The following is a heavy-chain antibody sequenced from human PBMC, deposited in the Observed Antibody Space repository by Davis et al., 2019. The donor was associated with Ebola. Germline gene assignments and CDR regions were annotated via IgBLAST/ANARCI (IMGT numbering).Heavy chain of an antibody. CDR1: GYTFTSYG. CDR3: ARGPRSGWYPRYWFDY. J-gene: IGHJ4*02. D-gene: IGHD6-19*01. V-gene: IGHV1-69*13. CDR2: IIPIFGTA. Sequence: SVKVSCKASGYTFTSYGISWVRQAPGQGLEWMGGIIPIFGTANYAQKFQGRVTITADESTSTAYMELSSLRSEDTAVYYCARGPRSGWYPRYWFDYWGQGTLVTVSS.